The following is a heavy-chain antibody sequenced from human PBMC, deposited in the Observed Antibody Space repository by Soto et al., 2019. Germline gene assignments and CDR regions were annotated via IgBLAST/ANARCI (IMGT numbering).Heavy chain of an antibody. CDR1: GYTFTGNA. CDR2: ISAYNGNT. Sequence: ASVKVTCEAPGYTFTGNAVRWVRQAPGQGPEWMGWISAYNGNTNYAQKLQGRVTMTTDTSTSTAYMELRSLRSDDTAVYYCARFNGAAGGDWVDPWG. D-gene: IGHD2-8*02. J-gene: IGHJ5*02. CDR3: ARFNGAAGGDWVDP. V-gene: IGHV1-18*04.